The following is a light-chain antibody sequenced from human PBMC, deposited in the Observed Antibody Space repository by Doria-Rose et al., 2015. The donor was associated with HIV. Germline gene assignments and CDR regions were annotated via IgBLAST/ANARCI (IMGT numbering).Light chain of an antibody. Sequence: TQSPGTLSLSPGERATLSCRASRRVKSSYLAWYQQKPGQALRLLIYDASTRATGIPDRFSGSGSGTDFTLPISRLEPEDVAVYYCQQYGTSRGAFGQGTRLEIK. CDR3: QQYGTSRGA. J-gene: IGKJ5*01. CDR1: RRVKSSY. V-gene: IGKV3-20*01. CDR2: DAS.